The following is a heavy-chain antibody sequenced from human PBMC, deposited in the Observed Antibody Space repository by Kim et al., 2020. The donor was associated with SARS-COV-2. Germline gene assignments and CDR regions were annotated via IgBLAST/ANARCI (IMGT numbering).Heavy chain of an antibody. J-gene: IGHJ6*02. CDR3: ARDTADYYGMDV. V-gene: IGHV3-33*01. D-gene: IGHD4-17*01. Sequence: YYASSVKGRFTISRDNSKNTLDLQMNSLRAEDTAVYYCARDTADYYGMDVWGQGTTVTVSS.